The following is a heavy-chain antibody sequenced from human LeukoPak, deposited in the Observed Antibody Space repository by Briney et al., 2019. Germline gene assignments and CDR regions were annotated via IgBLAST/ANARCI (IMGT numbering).Heavy chain of an antibody. Sequence: GASVKVSCKASGGTFSSYAFSWVRQAPGQGLEWMGGIIPIFGTANYAQKFQGRVTITADESTSTAYMELSSLRSEDTAVYYCARDSSRLYSNYGMDVWGQGTTVTVSS. CDR1: GGTFSSYA. CDR3: ARDSSRLYSNYGMDV. CDR2: IIPIFGTA. D-gene: IGHD2-2*01. V-gene: IGHV1-69*13. J-gene: IGHJ6*02.